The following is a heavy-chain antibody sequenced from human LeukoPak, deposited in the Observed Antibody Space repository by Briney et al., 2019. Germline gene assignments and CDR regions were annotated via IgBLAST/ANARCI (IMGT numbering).Heavy chain of an antibody. CDR1: GGSISSYY. Sequence: PSETLSLTCTVSGGSISSYYWSRIRQPPGKGLEWIGYIYYSGSTNYNPSLKSRVTISVDTSKNQFSLKLSSVTAADTAVYYCARLVSLEGFGELSFYFDYWGQGTLVTVSS. J-gene: IGHJ4*02. V-gene: IGHV4-59*08. CDR3: ARLVSLEGFGELSFYFDY. CDR2: IYYSGST. D-gene: IGHD3-10*01.